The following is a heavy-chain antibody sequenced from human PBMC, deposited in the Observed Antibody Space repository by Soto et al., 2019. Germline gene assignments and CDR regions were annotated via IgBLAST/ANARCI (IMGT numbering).Heavy chain of an antibody. CDR2: INAGNGNT. J-gene: IGHJ4*02. D-gene: IGHD2-21*01. V-gene: IGHV1-3*01. CDR1: GYTFTSYA. Sequence: QVQLVQSGAEVKKPGASVKVSCKASGYTFTSYAMHWVRQAPGQRLEWMGWINAGNGNTKYSQKFQDRVTITRDTSASTAYMELSSLRSEDTAVYYCARGGFYSGHDYWGQGTLVTVSS. CDR3: ARGGFYSGHDY.